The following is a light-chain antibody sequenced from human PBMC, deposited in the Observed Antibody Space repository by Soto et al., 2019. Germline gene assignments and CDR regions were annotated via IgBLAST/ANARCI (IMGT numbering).Light chain of an antibody. V-gene: IGLV2-14*03. J-gene: IGLJ2*01. CDR2: DVT. Sequence: QSALTQPASVSGSPGQSITISCSGTPSDIGAYNYVSWYQHLPGKAPEVIIYDVTNRPSGVSSRFSGSKSGTTASLNISGLQAEDEANYYCGSYTITSTLMIFGGGTKLTFL. CDR1: PSDIGAYNY. CDR3: GSYTITSTLMI.